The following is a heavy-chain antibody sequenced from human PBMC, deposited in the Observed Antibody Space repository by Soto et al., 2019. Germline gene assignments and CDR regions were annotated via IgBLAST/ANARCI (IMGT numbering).Heavy chain of an antibody. D-gene: IGHD4-17*01. CDR2: IWYDGSNK. CDR1: GFTFSSYG. J-gene: IGHJ4*02. CDR3: ARSGDYGDYDSVDY. V-gene: IGHV3-33*01. Sequence: QVQLVESGGGVVQPGRSLRLSCAASGFTFSSYGMYWVRQAPGKGLEWVAVIWYDGSNKYYADSVKGRFTISRDNSKNTLYLQMNSLRAEDTAVYYCARSGDYGDYDSVDYWGQGTLVTVSS.